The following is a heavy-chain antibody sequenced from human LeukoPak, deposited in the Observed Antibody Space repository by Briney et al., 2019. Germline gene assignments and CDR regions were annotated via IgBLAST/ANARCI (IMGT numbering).Heavy chain of an antibody. CDR3: TKRRTDNCGWCEFDY. Sequence: PGGTLRLSCGASGFTFSSYAMSWVRQAPGKGLEWVSSISGSGDTTSYPDSVKGRFTISRDNSKNTLYLQMNSLRAEDTAVYYCTKRRTDNCGWCEFDYWGQGTLVTVSS. J-gene: IGHJ4*02. CDR1: GFTFSSYA. CDR2: ISGSGDTT. D-gene: IGHD6-19*01. V-gene: IGHV3-23*01.